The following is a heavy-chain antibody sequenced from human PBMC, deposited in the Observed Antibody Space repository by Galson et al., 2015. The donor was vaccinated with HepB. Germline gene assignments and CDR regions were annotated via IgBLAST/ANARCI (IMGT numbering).Heavy chain of an antibody. V-gene: IGHV1-3*01. CDR2: INAGNGNT. Sequence: SVKVSCKASGYTFTSYAMHWVRQAPGQRLEWMGWINAGNGNTKYSQKFQGRVTITRDTSASTAYMELSSLRSEDTAVYYCARVLPGPDAFDIWGQGTMVTVSS. CDR3: ARVLPGPDAFDI. CDR1: GYTFTSYA. D-gene: IGHD3-10*01. J-gene: IGHJ3*02.